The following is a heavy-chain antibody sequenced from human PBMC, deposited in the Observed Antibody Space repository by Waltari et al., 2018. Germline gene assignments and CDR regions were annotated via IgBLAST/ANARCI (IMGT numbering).Heavy chain of an antibody. CDR1: GFTVSDNY. V-gene: IGHV3-53*01. D-gene: IGHD4-17*01. Sequence: EVQLVESGGGLIQPGGSLRLSCAASGFTVSDNYMSWVRQAPGTGLEWVSRIYSDDSTDYADSVKGRFTISRDNAKNTLYLQMNGLRADDTAVYYCARGGFGDYAGVDYWGQGILVTVAS. J-gene: IGHJ4*02. CDR3: ARGGFGDYAGVDY. CDR2: IYSDDST.